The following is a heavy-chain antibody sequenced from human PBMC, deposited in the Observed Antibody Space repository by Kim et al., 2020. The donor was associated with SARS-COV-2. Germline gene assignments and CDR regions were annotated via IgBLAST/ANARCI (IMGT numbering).Heavy chain of an antibody. CDR3: ATPLLWFGGNYYYYGMDV. Sequence: ASVKVSCKASGYTFTSYAMNWVRQAPGQGLEWMGWINTNTGNPTYAQGFTGRFVFSLDTSVSTAYLQISSLKAEDTAVYYCATPLLWFGGNYYYYGMDVWGQGTTVTVSS. CDR2: INTNTGNP. D-gene: IGHD3-10*01. V-gene: IGHV7-4-1*02. J-gene: IGHJ6*02. CDR1: GYTFTSYA.